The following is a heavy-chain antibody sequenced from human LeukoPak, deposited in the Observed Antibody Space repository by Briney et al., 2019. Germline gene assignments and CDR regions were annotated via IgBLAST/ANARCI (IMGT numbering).Heavy chain of an antibody. V-gene: IGHV4-39*07. CDR3: VRALQYSSGWYDY. J-gene: IGHJ4*02. D-gene: IGHD6-19*01. CDR2: IYYSGST. CDR1: GGSISSSSYY. Sequence: PSETLSLTCTVSGGSISSSSYYWGWIRQPPGKGLEWIGSIYYSGSTYYNPSLKSRVTISVDTSKNQFSLKLSSVTAADTAVYYCVRALQYSSGWYDYWGQGTLVTVSS.